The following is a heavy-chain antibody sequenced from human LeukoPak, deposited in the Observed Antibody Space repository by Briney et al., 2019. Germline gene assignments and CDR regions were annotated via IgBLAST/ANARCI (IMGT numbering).Heavy chain of an antibody. J-gene: IGHJ5*02. Sequence: GGSLRLSCAASGFTFNTYWMSWVRQAPGKGLEWVANIKQDGSEKYSVDSVKGRFTISRENARNSLYLQMNSLRAEDTAVYYCARGQQLGSWGQGTLVTVSS. V-gene: IGHV3-7*04. D-gene: IGHD6-13*01. CDR3: ARGQQLGS. CDR2: IKQDGSEK. CDR1: GFTFNTYW.